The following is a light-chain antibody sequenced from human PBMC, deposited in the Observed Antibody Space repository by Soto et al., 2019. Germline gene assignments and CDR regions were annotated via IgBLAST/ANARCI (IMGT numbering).Light chain of an antibody. CDR1: QSLLHNNVYNY. CDR3: MQALQTRT. CDR2: LGS. V-gene: IGKV2-28*01. J-gene: IGKJ1*01. Sequence: DIVMTQSPLSLPVTPGEPASISCRSSQSLLHNNVYNYLDWYLQKPGQSPQLLIYLGSNRASGVPDRFSGSGSGTDFTLKISRVEAEDVGVYYCMQALQTRTFGQGTKVDIK.